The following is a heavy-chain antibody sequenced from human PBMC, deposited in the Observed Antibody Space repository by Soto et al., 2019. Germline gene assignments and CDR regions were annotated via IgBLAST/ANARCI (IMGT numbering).Heavy chain of an antibody. D-gene: IGHD6-19*01. V-gene: IGHV1-18*01. CDR3: AREERSGWHFDY. Sequence: QVQLVQSGAEVKKPGASVKVSCKASGYTFTSYDIIGVRQAPGQGLEWMGWISAYNGNTNYVQKLQGRVTMTTDTSTSTAYMELRSLRSDDTAVYYCAREERSGWHFDYCGQGTLVTVAS. CDR2: ISAYNGNT. CDR1: GYTFTSYD. J-gene: IGHJ4*02.